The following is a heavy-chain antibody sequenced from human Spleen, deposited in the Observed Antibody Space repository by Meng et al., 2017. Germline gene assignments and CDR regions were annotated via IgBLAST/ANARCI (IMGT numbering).Heavy chain of an antibody. D-gene: IGHD6-13*01. CDR3: ARDEGSSWANWFAA. J-gene: IGHJ5*02. V-gene: IGHV1-18*01. CDR2: ISGYSGNT. Sequence: QVQLVQSGAGVRKPGASVKVSCKTSGYIFASYGISWVRQAPGQGLEWMGWISGYSGNTYYEQKFKGRVTMTTDTSTSTGYMELRSLTSDDTAVYYCARDEGSSWANWFAAWGQGTLVTVSS. CDR1: GYIFASYG.